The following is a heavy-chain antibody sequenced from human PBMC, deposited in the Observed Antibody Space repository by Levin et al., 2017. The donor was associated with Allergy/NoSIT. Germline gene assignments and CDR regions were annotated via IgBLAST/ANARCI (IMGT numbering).Heavy chain of an antibody. V-gene: IGHV1-18*01. CDR3: AREMAETAADTFDF. D-gene: IGHD2-8*01. Sequence: GESLKISCQASGYTFTFFGLSWVRQAPGQGLEWMGWISPYNGDSNYAQNFQGRVTMTTDTSTNTAYLELRSLRSADTGVYYCAREMAETAADTFDFWGQGTMVTVSS. CDR2: ISPYNGDS. CDR1: GYTFTFFG. J-gene: IGHJ3*01.